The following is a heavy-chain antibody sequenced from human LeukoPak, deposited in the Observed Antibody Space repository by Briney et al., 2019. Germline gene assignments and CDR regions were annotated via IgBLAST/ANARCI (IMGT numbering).Heavy chain of an antibody. V-gene: IGHV6-1*01. CDR2: TYYRSKWYN. J-gene: IGHJ3*02. D-gene: IGHD5-24*01. CDR3: ARGGQGYGYSADEAFDI. Sequence: SQTLSLTCAISGDSVSSNSAAWNWIRQSPSTGLEWLGRTYYRSKWYNDYAGSVKSRITINPDTSKNQFSLQVNSVTPEDTAVYYCARGGQGYGYSADEAFDIWGQGTMVTVSS. CDR1: GDSVSSNSAA.